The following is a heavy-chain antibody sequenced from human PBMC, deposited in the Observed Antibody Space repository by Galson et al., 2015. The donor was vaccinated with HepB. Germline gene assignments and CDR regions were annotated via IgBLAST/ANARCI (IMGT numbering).Heavy chain of an antibody. V-gene: IGHV3-66*01. CDR1: GFTVSTNY. J-gene: IGHJ4*02. D-gene: IGHD2-15*01. CDR3: AKGLAGAGDY. Sequence: SLRLTCAASGFTVSTNYMSWARQAPGKGLEWVSVISSGGRTYYADSVKGRFTISRDTSENMVYLQMNSLRAEDTGVYYCAKGLAGAGDYWGQGTLVAVSS. CDR2: ISSGGRT.